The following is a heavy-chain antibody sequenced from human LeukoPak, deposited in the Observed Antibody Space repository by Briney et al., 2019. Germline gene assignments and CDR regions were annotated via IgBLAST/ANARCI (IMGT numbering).Heavy chain of an antibody. CDR1: GFTFSSYS. D-gene: IGHD4-17*01. CDR3: ARDWKFYDYGDYGYDAFDI. J-gene: IGHJ3*02. V-gene: IGHV3-21*01. Sequence: AGGSLRLSCAASGFTFSSYSMNWVRQAPGKGLEWVSSISSSSSYIYYADSVKGRFTISRDNAKNSLYLQMNSLRAEDTAVYYCARDWKFYDYGDYGYDAFDIWGQGTMVTVSS. CDR2: ISSSSSYI.